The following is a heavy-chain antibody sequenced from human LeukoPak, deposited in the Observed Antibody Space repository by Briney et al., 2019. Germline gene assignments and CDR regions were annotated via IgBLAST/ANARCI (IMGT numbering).Heavy chain of an antibody. J-gene: IGHJ3*02. CDR1: GFTFTSSA. D-gene: IGHD3-10*01. Sequence: SVKVSCKASGFTFTSSAVQWVRQARGQRLEWIGWIVVGSGNTNYAQEFQERVTITRDMSTSTAYMELSSLRSEDTAVYYCAANYYGSGSFNAFDIWGQGTMVTVSS. CDR2: IVVGSGNT. V-gene: IGHV1-58*01. CDR3: AANYYGSGSFNAFDI.